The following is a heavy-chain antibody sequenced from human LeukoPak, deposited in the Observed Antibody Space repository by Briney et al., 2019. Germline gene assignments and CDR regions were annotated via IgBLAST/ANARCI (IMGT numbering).Heavy chain of an antibody. CDR2: ICSSIGCT. J-gene: IGHJ4*02. Sequence: GGSLRLSCAASGFGLSSHPMGWVRRAPGKGLEWVSSICSSIGCTYYADSVRGRFAISRDDSKNTLYLQMNSLRAEDTAVYYCARISLAPSDNFDSWGQGTLVTVSS. CDR1: GFGLSSHP. D-gene: IGHD1-1*01. CDR3: ARISLAPSDNFDS. V-gene: IGHV3-23*01.